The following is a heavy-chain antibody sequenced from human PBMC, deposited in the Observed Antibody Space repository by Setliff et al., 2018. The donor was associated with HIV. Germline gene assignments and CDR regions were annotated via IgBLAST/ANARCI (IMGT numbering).Heavy chain of an antibody. CDR3: ARFYGSYDVGGFDI. V-gene: IGHV5-51*01. CDR1: GYSFITYW. J-gene: IGHJ3*02. Sequence: GESLKISCKGSGYSFITYWIGWVRQRPGKGLEWMGIMTPDGSNTRYSPSFQGQVTISVDESISTAYLQWSSLKASDTAFYYCARFYGSYDVGGFDIWGQGTKVTVSS. CDR2: MTPDGSNT. D-gene: IGHD3-16*01.